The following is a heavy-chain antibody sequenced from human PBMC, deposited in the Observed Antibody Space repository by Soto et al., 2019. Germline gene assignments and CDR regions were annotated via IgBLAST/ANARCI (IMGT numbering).Heavy chain of an antibody. D-gene: IGHD3-22*01. V-gene: IGHV1-69*13. CDR2: IIPLFGTA. J-gene: IGHJ4*02. Sequence: GASVTVSCKASGGTFSRYAISWVRQAPGQGLEWMGGIIPLFGTANYAQKFQGRVTITADESTSTVYMELSSLRSEDTAVYYCARQFDYDSSGYYYAYWGQGTLVTVSS. CDR1: GGTFSRYA. CDR3: ARQFDYDSSGYYYAY.